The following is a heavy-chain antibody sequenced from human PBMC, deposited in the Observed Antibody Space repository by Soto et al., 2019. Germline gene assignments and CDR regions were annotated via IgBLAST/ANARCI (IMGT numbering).Heavy chain of an antibody. CDR1: GYRFSGYG. CDR3: ARGSGGRYDY. J-gene: IGHJ4*02. CDR2: INGDNGNT. V-gene: IGHV1-18*01. D-gene: IGHD1-26*01. Sequence: QVQLVQSGPEVKKPGASVKVSCKASGYRFSGYGMSWLRQAPGQGLEWMGWINGDNGNTKHAQKFRDRVTMTSDTSTNTASRELRSLNSDDTAVYFCARGSGGRYDYWGQGTLISVSS.